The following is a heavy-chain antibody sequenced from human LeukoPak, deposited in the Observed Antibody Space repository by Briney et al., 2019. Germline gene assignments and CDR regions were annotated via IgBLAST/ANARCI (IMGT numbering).Heavy chain of an antibody. D-gene: IGHD2-2*01. CDR2: INPNSGGT. CDR1: GYTFTGYY. J-gene: IGHJ4*02. V-gene: IGHV1-2*02. CDR3: ARGGSTTRFEEGDFDY. Sequence: ASVKLSCKASGYTFTGYYMHWVRQAPGQGLEWMGWINPNSGGTNYAQNFQGRVTVTRDTSISTAYMELSRLRSDDTAVYYCARGGSTTRFEEGDFDYWGQGTLVTVSS.